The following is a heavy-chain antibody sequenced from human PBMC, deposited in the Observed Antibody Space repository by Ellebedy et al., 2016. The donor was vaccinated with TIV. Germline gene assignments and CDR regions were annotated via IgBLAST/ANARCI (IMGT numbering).Heavy chain of an antibody. J-gene: IGHJ4*02. CDR1: GFTFSSYG. Sequence: GESLKISCAASGFTFSSYGMHWVRQAPGKGLEWVAVISYDGSNKYYADSVKGRFTISRDNSKNTLYLQMNSLRAEDTAVYYCAKDEGYCSSTSCYSYFDSWGQGTLVTVSS. CDR2: ISYDGSNK. D-gene: IGHD2-2*01. CDR3: AKDEGYCSSTSCYSYFDS. V-gene: IGHV3-30*18.